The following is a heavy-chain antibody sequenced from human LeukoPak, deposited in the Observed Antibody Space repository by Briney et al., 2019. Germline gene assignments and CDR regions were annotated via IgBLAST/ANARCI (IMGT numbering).Heavy chain of an antibody. CDR2: FAPEDGET. D-gene: IGHD3-10*01. J-gene: IGHJ3*02. CDR3: ATALWFRDSSLDDAFDI. V-gene: IGHV1-24*01. CDR1: GYTLTELA. Sequence: ASVKVSCEVSGYTLTELAMHWVRQAPGKGLEWMGGFAPEDGETIYAQKFQGRVTMTEDTSTDTAYMELSSLRPEDTAVYYCATALWFRDSSLDDAFDIWGQGTMVTVFS.